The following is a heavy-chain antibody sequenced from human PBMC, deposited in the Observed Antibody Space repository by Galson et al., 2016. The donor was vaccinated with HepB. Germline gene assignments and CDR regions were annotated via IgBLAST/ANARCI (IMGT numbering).Heavy chain of an antibody. J-gene: IGHJ3*02. Sequence: SLRLSCADSESTFGNHWVYWVRQAPGKGLVWVSKINRDGSGTAYAGSVKGRFTISRDNAKNTLYLQMNSLRDEDTALYYCARGGTPSGLDIWGQGTMVTVSS. D-gene: IGHD3-16*01. CDR3: ARGGTPSGLDI. V-gene: IGHV3-74*03. CDR1: ESTFGNHW. CDR2: INRDGSGT.